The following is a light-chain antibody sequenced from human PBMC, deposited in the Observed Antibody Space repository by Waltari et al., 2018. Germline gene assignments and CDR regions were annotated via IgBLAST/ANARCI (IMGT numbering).Light chain of an antibody. Sequence: DIQMTQSPSSLSASVGASVTFTCRASQSVSRYLNWYQQKPGKAPSLLIYAASNLQSGVPSRFSGSGSGTYFSLTITGLQPEDFAVYYCHQRHKLPFAFGPGTKVDV. CDR2: AAS. CDR1: QSVSRY. J-gene: IGKJ3*01. V-gene: IGKV1-39*01. CDR3: HQRHKLPFA.